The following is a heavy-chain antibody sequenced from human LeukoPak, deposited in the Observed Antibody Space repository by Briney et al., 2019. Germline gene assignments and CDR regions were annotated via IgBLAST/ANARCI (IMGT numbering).Heavy chain of an antibody. Sequence: SETLSLTCAVYGGSFSGYYWSWIRQLPGKGLEWIGEINHSGSTNYNPSLKSRVTISVDTSKNQFSLKLSSVTAADTAVYYCARVRWDYYDSSGFDYWGQGTLVTVSS. V-gene: IGHV4-34*01. J-gene: IGHJ4*02. CDR1: GGSFSGYY. D-gene: IGHD3-22*01. CDR2: INHSGST. CDR3: ARVRWDYYDSSGFDY.